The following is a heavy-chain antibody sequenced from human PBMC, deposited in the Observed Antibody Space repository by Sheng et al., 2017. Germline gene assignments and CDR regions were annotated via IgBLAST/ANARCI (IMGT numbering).Heavy chain of an antibody. CDR2: ISASGVST. D-gene: IGHD2-15*01. J-gene: IGHJ4*02. V-gene: IGHV3-23*04. CDR1: GFAFSSYA. Sequence: EVQLVESGGGLVQPGGSLRLSCAASGFAFSSYAMSWVRQGPGKGLEWVSSISASGVSTYYADSVKGRFTISRDDSKNTLYLQMNGLRAGSLRADDTAVYYCAKGGGAYSFDYWGQGTLVTVSS. CDR3: AKGGGAYSFDY.